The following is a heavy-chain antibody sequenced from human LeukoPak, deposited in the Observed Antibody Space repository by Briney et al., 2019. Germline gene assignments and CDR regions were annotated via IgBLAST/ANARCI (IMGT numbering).Heavy chain of an antibody. D-gene: IGHD3-22*01. Sequence: PGGSLRLSCAASGFTFSSYGMHWVRQAPGKGLEWVAVISYDGNNKYYADSVKGRFTISRDNSKNTLYLQMNSLRAEDTAVYYCARDLVGGWDDSSGYYYGYFDYWGQGTLVTVSS. CDR2: ISYDGNNK. CDR3: ARDLVGGWDDSSGYYYGYFDY. V-gene: IGHV3-30*19. CDR1: GFTFSSYG. J-gene: IGHJ4*02.